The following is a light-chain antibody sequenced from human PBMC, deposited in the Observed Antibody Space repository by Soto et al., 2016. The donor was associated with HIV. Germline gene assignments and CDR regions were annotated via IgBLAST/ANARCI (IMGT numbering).Light chain of an antibody. J-gene: IGLJ2*01. V-gene: IGLV3-21*03. CDR2: DDS. Sequence: SYELTQPPSVSVAPGKTARITCGGNNIGSKSVYWYQQKSGQAPVLVVHDDSHRPSGIPERFSGSNSGNTATLTISRVEAGDEADYYCQVWDSSSDHVVFGRRDQVDRP. CDR1: NIGSKS. CDR3: QVWDSSSDHVV.